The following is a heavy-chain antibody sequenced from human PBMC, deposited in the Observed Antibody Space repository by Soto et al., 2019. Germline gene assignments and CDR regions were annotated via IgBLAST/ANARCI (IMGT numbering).Heavy chain of an antibody. CDR3: ARGGSYGDFFDY. V-gene: IGHV4-59*01. Sequence: SETLSLTCTVSGGSMSSNYWTWIRQSPGKGLEWIGHIYYTGSTKYNPSLKSRVTISLDTSKNQFSLRLTSVTSADTAVYYCARGGSYGDFFDYWGKGAQFTISS. CDR1: GGSMSSNY. J-gene: IGHJ4*02. CDR2: IYYTGST. D-gene: IGHD4-17*01.